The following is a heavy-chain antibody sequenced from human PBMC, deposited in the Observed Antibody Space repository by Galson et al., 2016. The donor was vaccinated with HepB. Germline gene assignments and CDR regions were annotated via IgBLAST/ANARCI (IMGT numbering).Heavy chain of an antibody. V-gene: IGHV2-70*01. Sequence: PALVKPTQTLTLTCTFSGFSLSTGGVCVTWIRQPPGKALEWLALIDWDDEKYYSTSLKTRLTISKDTSKNQVVLTMTNMDPVDTATYYCARAYSSGWFYGMAVWGQGTTVTVSS. D-gene: IGHD6-19*01. J-gene: IGHJ6*02. CDR2: IDWDDEK. CDR3: ARAYSSGWFYGMAV. CDR1: GFSLSTGGVC.